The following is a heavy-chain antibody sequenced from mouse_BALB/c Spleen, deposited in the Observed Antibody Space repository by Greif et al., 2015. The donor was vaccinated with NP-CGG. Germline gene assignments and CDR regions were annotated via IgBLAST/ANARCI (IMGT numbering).Heavy chain of an antibody. J-gene: IGHJ3*01. CDR2: ISYDGSN. D-gene: IGHD2-1*01. CDR3: ATLYGNFG. V-gene: IGHV3-6*02. Sequence: EVKLVESGPGLVKPSQSLSLTCSVTGYSITSGYYWNWIRQFPGNKLEWMGYISYDGSNNYNPSLKNRISITRDTSKNQFFLKLNSVTTEDTATYYCATLYGNFGWGQGTLVTVSA. CDR1: GYSITSGYY.